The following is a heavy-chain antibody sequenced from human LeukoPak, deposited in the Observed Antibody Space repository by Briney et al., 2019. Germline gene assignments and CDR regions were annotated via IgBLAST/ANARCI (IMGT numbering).Heavy chain of an antibody. D-gene: IGHD5-24*01. Sequence: SETLSLTCTVSGYSISSGYYWGWIRQPPGKGLEWIGSIYHSGSTYYNPSLKSRVTISVDTSKNQFSLKLSSVTAADTAVYYCARGRDGYNFYYWGQGTQVTVSS. CDR1: GYSISSGYY. CDR2: IYHSGST. J-gene: IGHJ4*02. V-gene: IGHV4-38-2*02. CDR3: ARGRDGYNFYY.